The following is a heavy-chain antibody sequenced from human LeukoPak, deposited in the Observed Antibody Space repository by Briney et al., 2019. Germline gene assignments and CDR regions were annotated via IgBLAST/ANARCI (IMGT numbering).Heavy chain of an antibody. CDR2: INPNSGGT. D-gene: IGHD3-3*01. V-gene: IGHV1-2*06. J-gene: IGHJ4*02. Sequence: EASVKVSCKASGYTFTGYYMHWVRQAPGQGLEWMGRINPNSGGTNYAQKFQGRVTMTRDTSISTAYMELRGLRSDDTAVYYCARDPLAQYYDFWSGYSYSFDYWGQGTLVTVSS. CDR1: GYTFTGYY. CDR3: ARDPLAQYYDFWSGYSYSFDY.